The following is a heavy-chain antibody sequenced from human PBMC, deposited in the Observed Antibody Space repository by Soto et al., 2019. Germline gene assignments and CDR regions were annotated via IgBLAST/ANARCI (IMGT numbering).Heavy chain of an antibody. J-gene: IGHJ3*02. CDR3: DREDSAGTIDAFDM. V-gene: IGHV6-1*01. CDR1: GDSPSSSRAA. D-gene: IGHD3-10*01. CDR2: TYYRSRCYN. Sequence: QVPLQQSGPGLVRPSQTLSLTCAISGDSPSSSRAAWGWIGQSPSRGAEGVVRTYYRSRCYNDYAESVNSRITIKPDTYKNQLFLQLNSGTPEATALYYCDREDSAGTIDAFDMWGQGTMVTVSS.